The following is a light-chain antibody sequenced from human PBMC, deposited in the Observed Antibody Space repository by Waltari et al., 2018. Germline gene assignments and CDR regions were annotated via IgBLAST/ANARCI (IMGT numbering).Light chain of an antibody. CDR2: NVN. CDR1: SSDVGAYHY. J-gene: IGLJ2*01. V-gene: IGLV2-14*03. CDR3: ASYTKTSTLI. Sequence: QSALTQPASVSGSPGQSITVSCTGTSSDVGAYHYVSWYQQHPGKAPRLIIYNVNSRPSGVSRRFSGSKSDNTASLTISGLRAEDEADYYCASYTKTSTLIFGGGTRLTVL.